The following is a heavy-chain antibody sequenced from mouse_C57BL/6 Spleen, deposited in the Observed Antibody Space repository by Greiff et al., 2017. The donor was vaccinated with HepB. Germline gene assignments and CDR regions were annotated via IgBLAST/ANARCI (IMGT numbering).Heavy chain of an antibody. CDR3: ARDSNYVRAYAMDY. CDR2: INPNNGGT. V-gene: IGHV1-26*01. Sequence: VQLQQSGPELVKPGASVKISCKASGYTFTDYYMNWVKQSHGKSLEWIGDINPNNGGTSYNQKFKGKATLTVDKSSSTAYMELRSLTSEDSAVYYCARDSNYVRAYAMDYWGQGTSVTVSS. CDR1: GYTFTDYY. D-gene: IGHD2-5*01. J-gene: IGHJ4*01.